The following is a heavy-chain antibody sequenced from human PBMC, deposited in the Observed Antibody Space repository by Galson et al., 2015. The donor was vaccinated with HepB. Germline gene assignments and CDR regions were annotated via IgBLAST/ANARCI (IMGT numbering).Heavy chain of an antibody. CDR2: ISAYNGNT. V-gene: IGHV1-18*01. D-gene: IGHD6-19*01. CDR3: ARLEQWLAAPVGPMFDP. Sequence: SVKVSCKASGYTFTSYGISWVRQAPGQGLEWMGWISAYNGNTNYAQKLQGRVTMTTDTSTSTAYMELRSLRSDDTAVYYCARLEQWLAAPVGPMFDPWGQGTLVTVSS. J-gene: IGHJ5*02. CDR1: GYTFTSYG.